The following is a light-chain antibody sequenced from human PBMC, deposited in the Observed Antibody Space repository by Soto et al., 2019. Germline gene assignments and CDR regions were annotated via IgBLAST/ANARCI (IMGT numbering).Light chain of an antibody. Sequence: QSVLTQPASVSGSPGQSITISCSGTSGDIGYYSFVSWFQQHPGKAPKLIIYEVSHRPSGVSDRFSASKSGDTASLTISGLQADDAADYYCCSYATSNTLVYVFGTGTKVTVL. J-gene: IGLJ1*01. V-gene: IGLV2-14*01. CDR3: CSYATSNTLVYV. CDR2: EVS. CDR1: SGDIGYYSF.